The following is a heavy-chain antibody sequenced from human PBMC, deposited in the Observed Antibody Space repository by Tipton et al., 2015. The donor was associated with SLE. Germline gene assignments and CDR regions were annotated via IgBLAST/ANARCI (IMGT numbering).Heavy chain of an antibody. V-gene: IGHV5-51*01. CDR1: GYYFTSYW. D-gene: IGHD2-15*01. Sequence: VQLVQSGAEVKKPGESLKISCKGSGYYFTSYWIGWVRQMPGKGLEWMGSIYPGDSDTRYNPSVQGQVTISTDRSINTAYLQWSSLKASDTATYYCARQFCSGNDCHEHFDHWGQGTLVTVSS. CDR2: IYPGDSDT. J-gene: IGHJ1*01. CDR3: ARQFCSGNDCHEHFDH.